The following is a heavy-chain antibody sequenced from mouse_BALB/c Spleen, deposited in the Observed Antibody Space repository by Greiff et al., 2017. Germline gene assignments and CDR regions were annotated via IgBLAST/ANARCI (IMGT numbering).Heavy chain of an antibody. D-gene: IGHD2-4*01. CDR3: ARYDYIYAMDY. CDR2: ISNGGGST. V-gene: IGHV5-12-2*01. Sequence: EVKVEESGAGLVQPGGSLKLSCAASGFTFSSYTMSWVRQTPEKRLEWVAYISNGGGSTFYPDTVKGRFTISRDNAKNTLYLQMSSLKSEDTAMYYCARYDYIYAMDYWGQGTSVTVSS. CDR1: GFTFSSYT. J-gene: IGHJ4*01.